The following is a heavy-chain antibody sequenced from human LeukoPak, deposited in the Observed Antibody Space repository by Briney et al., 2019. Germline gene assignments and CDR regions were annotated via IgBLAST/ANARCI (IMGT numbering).Heavy chain of an antibody. V-gene: IGHV3-48*03. CDR1: GFTFSSYE. Sequence: PGGSLRLSCAASGFTFSSYEMNWVRQAPGKGLEWISYISKSGSTIYYADSVKGRFTISRDNAKNSLYLQMNSPRAEDTAIYYCAKDRGDYTNWFDPWGQGTLVTVSS. CDR2: ISKSGSTI. J-gene: IGHJ5*02. CDR3: AKDRGDYTNWFDP. D-gene: IGHD4-17*01.